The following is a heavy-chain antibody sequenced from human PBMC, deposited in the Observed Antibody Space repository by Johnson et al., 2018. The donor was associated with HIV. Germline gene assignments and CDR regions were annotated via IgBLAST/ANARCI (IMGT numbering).Heavy chain of an antibody. Sequence: QMQLVESGGGVVQPGGSLRLSCVASGFTFSSYGMHWVRQAPGKGLEWVAFIRYDGSNKYYADSVKGRFTISRDNSKNTLYLQMNSLRAEDTAVYYCATSLYYYDNKDGFDIWGQGTTVTVSS. CDR3: ATSLYYYDNKDGFDI. V-gene: IGHV3-30*02. CDR2: IRYDGSNK. J-gene: IGHJ3*02. D-gene: IGHD3-22*01. CDR1: GFTFSSYG.